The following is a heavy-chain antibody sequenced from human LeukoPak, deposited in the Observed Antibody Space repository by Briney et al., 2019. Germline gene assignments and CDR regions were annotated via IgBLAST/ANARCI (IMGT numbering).Heavy chain of an antibody. J-gene: IGHJ3*02. CDR2: IRYEGSNK. CDR3: AKNHGPGEGAFDI. CDR1: GCTFSSYG. D-gene: IGHD1-14*01. Sequence: PGGSLRLSCAASGCTFSSYGMHWVRQAPGKGLKWVAFIRYEGSNKYYADSVRGRFTISRDNSKNTLYLQMNSLRAEDTAVYYCAKNHGPGEGAFDIWGQGTMVTVSS. V-gene: IGHV3-30*02.